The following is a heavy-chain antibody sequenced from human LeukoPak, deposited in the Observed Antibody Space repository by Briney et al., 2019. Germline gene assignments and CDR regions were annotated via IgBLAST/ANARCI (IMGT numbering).Heavy chain of an antibody. CDR1: GGSFSGYY. CDR3: ARQWGSGYLYYFDY. D-gene: IGHD5-12*01. J-gene: IGHJ4*02. V-gene: IGHV4-34*01. CDR2: INHSGST. Sequence: SETLSLTCAVYGGSFSGYYWSWIRQPPGKGLEWIGEINHSGSTNYNPSLKSRVTISVDTSRNQFSLKLNSVTAADTAVYYCARQWGSGYLYYFDYWGQGTLVTVSS.